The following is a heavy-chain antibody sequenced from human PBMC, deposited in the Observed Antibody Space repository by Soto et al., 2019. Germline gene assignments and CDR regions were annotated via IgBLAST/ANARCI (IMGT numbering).Heavy chain of an antibody. D-gene: IGHD4-17*01. CDR2: ITHDGGHK. J-gene: IGHJ4*02. CDR3: VKGGDFDS. CDR1: GFTFHNYG. V-gene: IGHV3-30*03. Sequence: QVQLVESGGGVVQPGTSLRLSCAASGFTFHNYGMYWVRQAPGKGLEWVALITHDGGHKFYADSVKGRFTISRDNSKNTVYVQMNSLRPEDTAMYYCVKGGDFDSWGQGTLVTVSP.